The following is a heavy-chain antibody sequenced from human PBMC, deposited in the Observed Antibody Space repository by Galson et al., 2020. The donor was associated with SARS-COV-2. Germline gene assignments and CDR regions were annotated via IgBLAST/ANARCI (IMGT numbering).Heavy chain of an antibody. CDR1: GFTFSSYT. V-gene: IGHV3-21*01. CDR2: ISSSSSYI. CDR3: ARDSSSLGYYHGMDV. D-gene: IGHD6-6*01. Sequence: GSLRLSCAASGFTFSSYTMNWVRQAPGKGLEWVSYISSSSSYIYYADSVKGRFTVSRDNAKNSLFLQMNSLSAEDTAVYYCARDSSSLGYYHGMDVWGQGTTVTVSS. J-gene: IGHJ6*02.